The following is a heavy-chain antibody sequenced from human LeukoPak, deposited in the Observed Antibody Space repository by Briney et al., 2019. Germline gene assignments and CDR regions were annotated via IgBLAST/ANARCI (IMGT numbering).Heavy chain of an antibody. D-gene: IGHD3-22*01. CDR3: ARGVGYDDTLGSYYGFFDY. J-gene: IGHJ4*02. CDR2: LYDSGSS. Sequence: SETLSLTCSVSGYSISRAYSWGWVRQPPGKGLEWIGSLYDSGSSYYNPSLKSRVTLSVDTSKNELSLQLNSVTAADTAVYFCARGVGYDDTLGSYYGFFDYWGQGTLVAVPS. CDR1: GYSISRAYS. V-gene: IGHV4-38-2*02.